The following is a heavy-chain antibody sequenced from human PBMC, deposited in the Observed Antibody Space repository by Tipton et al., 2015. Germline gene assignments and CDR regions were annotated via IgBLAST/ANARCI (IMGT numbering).Heavy chain of an antibody. CDR1: AYSITTDYY. D-gene: IGHD3-9*01. CDR2: ISHSGNT. V-gene: IGHV4-38-2*02. Sequence: TLSLTCTVSAYSITTDYYWVWIRQAPGKGLEWIGAISHSGNTFYNPSLKSRVTISADTSKNQFSLRLSSVTAADTAVYYCACHDYDLLTRDYQTVDYWGQGTLVTVSS. J-gene: IGHJ4*02. CDR3: ACHDYDLLTRDYQTVDY.